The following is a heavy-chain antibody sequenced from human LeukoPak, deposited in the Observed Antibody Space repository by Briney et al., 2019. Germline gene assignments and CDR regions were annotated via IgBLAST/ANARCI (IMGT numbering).Heavy chain of an antibody. Sequence: GGSLRLSCAASGFTFDDFAMHWVRQAPGKGLEWVSGISGSGGNTYYADSVKGRFTISRDNSENTLYVQMNSLRVEDTAVYYCAKDHVSGWSQYSDYWGQGTLVTVSS. CDR3: AKDHVSGWSQYSDY. D-gene: IGHD6-19*01. CDR1: GFTFDDFA. V-gene: IGHV3-23*01. J-gene: IGHJ4*02. CDR2: ISGSGGNT.